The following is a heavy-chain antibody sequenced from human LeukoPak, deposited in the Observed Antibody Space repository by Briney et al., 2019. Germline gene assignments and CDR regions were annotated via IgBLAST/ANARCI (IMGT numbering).Heavy chain of an antibody. V-gene: IGHV4-39*01. CDR3: ARLHSASGPFDY. J-gene: IGHJ4*02. CDR2: IYYSGST. CDR1: GGSITTTTYF. Sequence: SETLSLTCTVSGGSITTTTYFWGWIRQPPGKRLEWIGTIYYSGSTYYNASLRGRVTISVDTSNNQFSLKLSSVTAADTAVYYCARLHSASGPFDYWGQGIPVTVSS. D-gene: IGHD3-10*01.